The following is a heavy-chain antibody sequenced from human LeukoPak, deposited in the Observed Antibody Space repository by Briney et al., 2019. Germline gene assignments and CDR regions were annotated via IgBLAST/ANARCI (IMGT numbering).Heavy chain of an antibody. Sequence: KFQGRVTITRDTSASTAYMELSSLRSEDTAVYYCASLGPIVEARPEAFDIWGQGTMVTVSS. J-gene: IGHJ3*02. D-gene: IGHD1-26*01. V-gene: IGHV1-3*01. CDR3: ASLGPIVEARPEAFDI.